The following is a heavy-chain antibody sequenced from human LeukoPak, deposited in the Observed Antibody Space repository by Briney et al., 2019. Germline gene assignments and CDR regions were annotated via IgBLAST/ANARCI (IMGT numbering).Heavy chain of an antibody. CDR2: INYDARSR. CDR3: VRGAGPGTPFD. V-gene: IGHV3-74*01. CDR1: GFTFSLSW. J-gene: IGHJ1*01. D-gene: IGHD1-1*01. Sequence: GGSLRLSCAASGFTFSLSWMPWVRQAPGKGLEWVSSINYDARSRTYADSVKGRLNISRDNAENTLFLQMNSLRVEDSAIYSCVRGAGPGTPFDWGQGILVTVSS.